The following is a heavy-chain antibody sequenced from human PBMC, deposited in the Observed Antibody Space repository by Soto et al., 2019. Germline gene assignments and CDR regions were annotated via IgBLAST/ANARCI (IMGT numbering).Heavy chain of an antibody. CDR1: GFTFXSYA. CDR2: IRGSGGNT. J-gene: IGHJ4*02. V-gene: IGHV3-23*01. Sequence: GGSLRLSCAASGFTFXSYAMSWVRQAPGEGLEWVSTIRGSGGNTYYAYSVKGRFTISRDNSKNTLYLQMNRLRAEDTAIYYCAKTVNPLYYFDYLGQGTLVTVSS. CDR3: AKTVNPLYYFDY.